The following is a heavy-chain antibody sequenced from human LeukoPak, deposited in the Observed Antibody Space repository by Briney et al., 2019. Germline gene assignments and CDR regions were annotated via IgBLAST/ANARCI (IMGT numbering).Heavy chain of an antibody. CDR3: VAGAGYSVLDY. V-gene: IGHV3-53*01. Sequence: GGSLRLSCAASGFTVSSDYMTWVRQAPGKGLEWVSVIYSGGSTDYADSLKGRFTVSRDNSKNTLYLQINSLRVEDTAVYYCVAGAGYSVLDYWGQGTLVTVSS. CDR2: IYSGGST. CDR1: GFTVSSDY. D-gene: IGHD3-9*01. J-gene: IGHJ4*02.